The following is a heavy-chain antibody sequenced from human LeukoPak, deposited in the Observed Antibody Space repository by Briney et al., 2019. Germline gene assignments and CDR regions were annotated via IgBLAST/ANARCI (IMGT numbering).Heavy chain of an antibody. J-gene: IGHJ6*02. CDR1: GFTFSSYW. CDR3: ARVDCSSTSCYFGYYYYGMDV. Sequence: PGGSLRLSCEASGFTFSSYWMSWVRQAPGKGLEWVANIKTDGSEKYYVDSVKGRFTISRDNAKNSLYLQMNSLRAEDTAVYYCARVDCSSTSCYFGYYYYGMDVWGQGTTVTVSS. V-gene: IGHV3-7*01. D-gene: IGHD2-2*01. CDR2: IKTDGSEK.